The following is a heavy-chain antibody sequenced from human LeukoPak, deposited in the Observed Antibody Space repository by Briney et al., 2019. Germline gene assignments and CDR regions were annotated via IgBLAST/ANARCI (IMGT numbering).Heavy chain of an antibody. CDR3: AKGGSIAVAGTPLYY. D-gene: IGHD6-19*01. J-gene: IGHJ4*02. CDR2: ISGSGGST. CDR1: GFTFSRYA. V-gene: IGHV3-23*01. Sequence: GGSLRLSCAASGFTFSRYAMSWVRQAPGKGLEWVSAISGSGGSTYYADSVKGRFTISRDNSKNTLYLQMNSLRAEDTAVYYCAKGGSIAVAGTPLYYWGQGTLVTVSS.